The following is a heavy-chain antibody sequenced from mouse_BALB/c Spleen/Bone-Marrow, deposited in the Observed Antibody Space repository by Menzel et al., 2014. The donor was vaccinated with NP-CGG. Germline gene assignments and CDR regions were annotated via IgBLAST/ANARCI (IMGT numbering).Heavy chain of an antibody. J-gene: IGHJ4*01. Sequence: LVESGGGLVQPGGSLKLSCATSGFTFSDFYMEWVRQPPGKRLEWIAASSNKANDYTTEYSASVKGRFIISRDTSQNIFYLQMKALRAEDTAIYYCARDAGTRAMDYWGQGTSLTVSS. CDR1: GFTFSDFY. CDR2: SSNKANDYTT. CDR3: ARDAGTRAMDY. V-gene: IGHV7-1*02.